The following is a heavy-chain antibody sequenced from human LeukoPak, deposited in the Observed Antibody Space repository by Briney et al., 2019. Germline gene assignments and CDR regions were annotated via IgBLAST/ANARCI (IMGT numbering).Heavy chain of an antibody. Sequence: GGSLRLSCAASGFTFSDHYMDWVRQAPGKGLEWVGRTRNKANSYTTEYAASVKGRFTISRDDSKNSLYLQMNSLKTEDTAVYYCARGGAVADYWGQGALVTVSS. D-gene: IGHD4/OR15-4a*01. V-gene: IGHV3-72*01. J-gene: IGHJ4*02. CDR3: ARGGAVADY. CDR1: GFTFSDHY. CDR2: TRNKANSYTT.